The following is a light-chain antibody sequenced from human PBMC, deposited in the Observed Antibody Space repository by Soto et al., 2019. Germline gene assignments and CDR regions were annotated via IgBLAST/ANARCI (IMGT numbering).Light chain of an antibody. Sequence: QSALTQPASVSGSPGQSITISCTGTSSDVGGYNHVSWYQQHPGKAPKLMISEVSNRPSGVSNRFSGSKSANTASLTISGLQAEDEADYYCSSYTSISTYVFGTGTKLTVL. J-gene: IGLJ1*01. CDR2: EVS. CDR1: SSDVGGYNH. CDR3: SSYTSISTYV. V-gene: IGLV2-14*01.